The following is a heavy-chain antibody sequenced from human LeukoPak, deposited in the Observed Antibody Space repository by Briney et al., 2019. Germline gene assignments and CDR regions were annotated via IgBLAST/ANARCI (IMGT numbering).Heavy chain of an antibody. CDR3: ARVRSDPVVGATSGMDV. CDR2: IKQDGSEK. Sequence: GGSLRLSCAASGFTFSLYWMNWVRRAPGKGLEWVANIKQDGSEKNYVDSVKGRFTISRDNAKNSLYLQMNNLRAEDTAVYYCARVRSDPVVGATSGMDVWGQGTTVTVSS. J-gene: IGHJ6*02. V-gene: IGHV3-7*03. CDR1: GFTFSLYW. D-gene: IGHD1-26*01.